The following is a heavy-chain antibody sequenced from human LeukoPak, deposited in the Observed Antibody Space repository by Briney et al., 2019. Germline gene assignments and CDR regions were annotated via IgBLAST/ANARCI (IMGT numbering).Heavy chain of an antibody. CDR3: AREAGSYDSSGYYSLYYSFDY. V-gene: IGHV4-61*09. CDR2: IYSSGTT. Sequence: SETLSLTCTVSGDSINSGNNYWSWIRQPAGKGPEWIGHIYSSGTTNYNPSLKGRVTMSVDTSKNQFSLKLTSVTAADTAVYYCAREAGSYDSSGYYSLYYSFDYWGQGTLVTVSS. D-gene: IGHD3-22*01. J-gene: IGHJ4*02. CDR1: GDSINSGNNY.